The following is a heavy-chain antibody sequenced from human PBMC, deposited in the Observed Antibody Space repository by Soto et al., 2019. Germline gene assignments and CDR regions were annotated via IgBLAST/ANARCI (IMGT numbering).Heavy chain of an antibody. CDR1: GFTFTSSA. Sequence: ASVKVSCKASGFTFTSSAMQWVRQARGQRLEWIGWIVVGSGNTNYAQKFQERVTITRDMSTSTAYMELSSLRSEDTAVYYCAAGLRFGELPFDYWGQGTLVTVSS. D-gene: IGHD3-10*01. CDR3: AAGLRFGELPFDY. CDR2: IVVGSGNT. J-gene: IGHJ4*02. V-gene: IGHV1-58*02.